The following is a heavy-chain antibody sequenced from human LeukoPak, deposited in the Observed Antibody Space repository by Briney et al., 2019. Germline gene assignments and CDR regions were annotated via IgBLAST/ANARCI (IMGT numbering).Heavy chain of an antibody. Sequence: SGTLSLTCAVSGGSISSNNWWSWVRQPPGKGLEWIGSIYYSGSTYYNPSLKSRVTISVDTSKNQFSLKLSSVTAADTAVYYCARDPTRIGPQAAFDIWGQGTMVTVSS. V-gene: IGHV4-4*02. CDR3: ARDPTRIGPQAAFDI. D-gene: IGHD1-26*01. CDR2: IYYSGST. CDR1: GGSISSNNW. J-gene: IGHJ3*02.